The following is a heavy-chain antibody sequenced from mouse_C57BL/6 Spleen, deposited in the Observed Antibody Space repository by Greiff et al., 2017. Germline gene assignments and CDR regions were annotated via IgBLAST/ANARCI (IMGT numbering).Heavy chain of an antibody. CDR2: INPYNGGT. CDR3: ARGNYGSYYFDY. D-gene: IGHD1-1*01. CDR1: GYTFTDYY. Sequence: EVHLVESGPVLVKPGASVKMSCKASGYTFTDYYMNWVKQSHGKSLEWIGVINPYNGGTSYNQKFKGKATLTVDKSSSTAYMELNSLTSEDSAVYYCARGNYGSYYFDYWGQGTTLTVSS. V-gene: IGHV1-19*01. J-gene: IGHJ2*01.